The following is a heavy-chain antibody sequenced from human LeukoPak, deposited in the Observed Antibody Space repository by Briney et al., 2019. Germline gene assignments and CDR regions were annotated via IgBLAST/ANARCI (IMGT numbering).Heavy chain of an antibody. V-gene: IGHV3-23*01. CDR3: AKGKPILRPSHFDY. CDR2: ISGSGGST. CDR1: GFTFNSFA. Sequence: GGSLRLSCAASGFTFNSFAMSWVRQAPGKGLEWVSAISGSGGSTYSADSVRGRFTISRDNSKNTLYLQMNSLRAEDTAVYYCAKGKPILRPSHFDYWGQGTLVTVSS. D-gene: IGHD1-26*01. J-gene: IGHJ4*02.